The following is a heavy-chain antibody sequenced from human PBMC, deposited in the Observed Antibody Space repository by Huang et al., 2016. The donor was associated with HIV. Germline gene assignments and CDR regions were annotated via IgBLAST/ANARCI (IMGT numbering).Heavy chain of an antibody. V-gene: IGHV3-30*18. Sequence: QEQLVESGGGVVRHGRSLRLSCAASGFTFSQFGMHWVRQGTGKGLEGVGVMSEEGMNKYYGDSLKGRVTVSRDNSKDKVYLQIHSLRADDTAVYYCAKDMSRFLEWVLTVGHNGLEVWGQGTLVTVSS. D-gene: IGHD3-3*01. CDR1: GFTFSQFG. J-gene: IGHJ3*01. CDR2: MSEEGMNK. CDR3: AKDMSRFLEWVLTVGHNGLEV.